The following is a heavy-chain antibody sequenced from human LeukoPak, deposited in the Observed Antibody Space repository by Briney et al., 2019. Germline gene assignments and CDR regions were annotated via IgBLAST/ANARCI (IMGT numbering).Heavy chain of an antibody. V-gene: IGHV3-11*01. CDR1: GFTFSDYY. CDR2: ISSSGSTI. J-gene: IGHJ6*03. CDR3: ARAGSYGGYYYYYMDV. Sequence: GGSLRLSCAASGFTFSDYYMSWIRQAPGKGLEWVSYISSSGSTIYYADSVKGRFTISRDNAKNSLYLQMNSLIAEDTAVYYCARAGSYGGYYYYYMDVWGKGTTVTVSS. D-gene: IGHD4/OR15-4a*01.